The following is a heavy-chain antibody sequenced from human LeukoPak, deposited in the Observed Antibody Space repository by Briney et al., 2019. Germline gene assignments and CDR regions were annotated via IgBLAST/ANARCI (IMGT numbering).Heavy chain of an antibody. CDR2: IRSKAYGGTT. CDR1: GFTFGDYA. CDR3: TRDRTDYYFDY. J-gene: IGHJ4*02. V-gene: IGHV3-49*04. Sequence: GGSLRLSCTASGFTFGDYAMSWVRQAPGKGLEWVGFIRSKAYGGTTEYAASVKGRFTISRDDSKSIAYLQMNSLKTEDTAVYYCTRDRTDYYFDYWGQGTLATVSS.